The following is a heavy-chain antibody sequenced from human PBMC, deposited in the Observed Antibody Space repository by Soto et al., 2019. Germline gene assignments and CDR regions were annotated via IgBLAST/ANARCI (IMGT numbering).Heavy chain of an antibody. D-gene: IGHD3-3*01. CDR1: GXTLSSHR. J-gene: IGHJ6*02. CDR3: ARPVFGVVMDV. V-gene: IGHV3-21*01. CDR2: ISSGSTYI. Sequence: GSLRLTCAASGXTLSSHRMNWVRQAPGRGLEWVSSISSGSTYIYYADSVKGLFTISIDNANNSLYLHMSSLRAEDTAVYYCARPVFGVVMDVWGHGITVTASS.